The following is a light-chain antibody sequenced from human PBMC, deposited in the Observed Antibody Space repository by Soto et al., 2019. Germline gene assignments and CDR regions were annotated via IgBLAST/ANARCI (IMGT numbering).Light chain of an antibody. V-gene: IGLV1-51*01. CDR2: DNN. J-gene: IGLJ2*01. CDR3: GTWDSSLSTVV. CDR1: SSNIGDNS. Sequence: QSVLTQPPSVSATPGQKVTISCSGSSSNIGDNSVSWYQQLPGTAPKLLIYDNNERPSGIPDRFSASKSGTSATLGIIGLQTGDEADYYCGTWDSSLSTVVFGGGTKLTVL.